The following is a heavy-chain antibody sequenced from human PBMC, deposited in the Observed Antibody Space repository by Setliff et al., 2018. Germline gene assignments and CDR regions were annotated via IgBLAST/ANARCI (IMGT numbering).Heavy chain of an antibody. D-gene: IGHD3-10*01. CDR1: GGSFSGYY. CDR2: INHSGST. J-gene: IGHJ6*02. CDR3: ARSSSGSPHYYYAMDV. V-gene: IGHV4-34*01. Sequence: LSLTCTVYGGSFSGYYWSWIRQPPGKGLEWIGEINHSGSTYHNPSLKSRVTVSVDTSKNQFSLKLSSVTAADTAVYYCARSSSGSPHYYYAMDVWGQGTTVTVSS.